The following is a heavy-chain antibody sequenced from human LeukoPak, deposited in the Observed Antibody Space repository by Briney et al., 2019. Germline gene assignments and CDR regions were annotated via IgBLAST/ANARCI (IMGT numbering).Heavy chain of an antibody. J-gene: IGHJ4*02. D-gene: IGHD3-22*01. Sequence: PGGSLRLSCAASGFTFSSYAMSWVRQAPGKGLEWVSAISGSGGSTYYADSVKGQFTISRDNSKNTLYLQMNSLRAEDTAVYYCANTYYYDSSGYYFSWTYWGQGTLVTVSS. CDR1: GFTFSSYA. V-gene: IGHV3-23*01. CDR2: ISGSGGST. CDR3: ANTYYYDSSGYYFSWTY.